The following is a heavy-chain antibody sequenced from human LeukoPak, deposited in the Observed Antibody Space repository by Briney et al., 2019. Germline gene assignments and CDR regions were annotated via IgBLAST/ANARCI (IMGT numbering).Heavy chain of an antibody. CDR2: IDEDGNEE. CDR1: GFTFETYW. V-gene: IGHV3-7*01. CDR3: TRGETMDV. J-gene: IGHJ6*03. Sequence: GGSLRLSCEVSGFTFETYWMSWVRPAPGKGLEWVANIDEDGNEEHYVRSVKGRFTISRDNAKNLVYLQMNSLRVDDTAVYYCTRGETMDVWGKGTTVTVSS. D-gene: IGHD5-24*01.